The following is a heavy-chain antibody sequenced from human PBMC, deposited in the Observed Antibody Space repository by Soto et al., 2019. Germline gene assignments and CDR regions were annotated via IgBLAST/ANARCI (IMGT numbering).Heavy chain of an antibody. CDR1: GFSLSTSGVG. CDR3: AHILGGSGVTVAGCFDS. CDR2: IYWDGDT. J-gene: IGHJ4*02. Sequence: GXGPTLVNPTQTLTLTCTFSGFSLSTSGVGVGWIRQPPGKALEWLALIYWDGDTRYSPSLQSRLTVTKDTSENQVVLTMSDMGPADTATYYCAHILGGSGVTVAGCFDSWGQGTLVTVSS. D-gene: IGHD6-19*01. V-gene: IGHV2-5*02.